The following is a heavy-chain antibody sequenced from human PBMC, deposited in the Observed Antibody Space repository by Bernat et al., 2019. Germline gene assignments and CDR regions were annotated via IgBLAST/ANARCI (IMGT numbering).Heavy chain of an antibody. V-gene: IGHV3-30-3*01. Sequence: VQLVESGGGVVQPGRPPRLSCAASAFTFSSYAMHWVRQAPGKGLEWVAVISYDGSNKYYADSVKGRFTISRDNSKNTLYLQMNSLRAEDTAVYYCASDDSSGPKYPYWGQGTLVTVSS. CDR3: ASDDSSGPKYPY. D-gene: IGHD3-22*01. CDR2: ISYDGSNK. J-gene: IGHJ4*02. CDR1: AFTFSSYA.